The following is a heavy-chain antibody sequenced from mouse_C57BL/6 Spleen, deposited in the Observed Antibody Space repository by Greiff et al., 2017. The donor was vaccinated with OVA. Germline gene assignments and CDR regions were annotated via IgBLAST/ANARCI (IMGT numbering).Heavy chain of an antibody. CDR2: INYDGSST. CDR1: GFTFSDYY. Sequence: EVQLVESEGGLVQPGSSMKLSCTASGFTFSDYYMAWVRQVPEKGLEWVANINYDGSSTYYLDSLKSRFIISRDNAKNILYLQMSSLKSDDTATYYCARDEGAMDYWGQGTSVTVSS. J-gene: IGHJ4*01. CDR3: ARDEGAMDY. V-gene: IGHV5-16*01.